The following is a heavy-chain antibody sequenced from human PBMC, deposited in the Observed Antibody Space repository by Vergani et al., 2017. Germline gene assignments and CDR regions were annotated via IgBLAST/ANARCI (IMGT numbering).Heavy chain of an antibody. CDR2: IYSGGST. D-gene: IGHD5-12*01. V-gene: IGHV3-53*04. CDR3: ARDRVDIVATTTYYYYYYGMDV. Sequence: EVQLVESGGGLVQPGGSLRLSCAASGFTVISNYMSWVRQAPGKGLEWVSVIYSGGSTYYADSVKGRFTISRHNSKNTLYLQMNSLRAEDTAVYYCARDRVDIVATTTYYYYYYGMDVWGQXP. J-gene: IGHJ6*02. CDR1: GFTVISNY.